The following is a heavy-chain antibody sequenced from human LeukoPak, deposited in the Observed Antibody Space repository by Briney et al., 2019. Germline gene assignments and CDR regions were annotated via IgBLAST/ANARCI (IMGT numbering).Heavy chain of an antibody. CDR1: GYTLTELS. D-gene: IGHD4-17*01. CDR2: FDPEDGET. CDR3: ATDYGDYGAPKPLDY. V-gene: IGHV1-24*01. Sequence: ASAKVSCKVSGYTLTELSMHWVRQAPGKGLEWMGGFDPEDGETIYAQKFQGRVTMTEDTSTDTAYMELSSLRSEDTAVYYCATDYGDYGAPKPLDYWGQGTLVTVSS. J-gene: IGHJ4*02.